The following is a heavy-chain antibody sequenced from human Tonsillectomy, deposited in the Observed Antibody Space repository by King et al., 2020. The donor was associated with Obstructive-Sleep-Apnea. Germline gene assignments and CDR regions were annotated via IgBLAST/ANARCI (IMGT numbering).Heavy chain of an antibody. Sequence: QLQESGPGLVKPSGTLSLTCAVSGGSISSTNWWSWVRQPPGKGLEWIGEFYHSGSTNYNPSLKNRVTISIDKSENQFSLKLTSMTAADTAVYYCASGNSTSPGYWGQGTLVTVSS. CDR1: GGSISSTNW. D-gene: IGHD2/OR15-2a*01. CDR2: FYHSGST. J-gene: IGHJ4*02. CDR3: ASGNSTSPGY. V-gene: IGHV4-4*02.